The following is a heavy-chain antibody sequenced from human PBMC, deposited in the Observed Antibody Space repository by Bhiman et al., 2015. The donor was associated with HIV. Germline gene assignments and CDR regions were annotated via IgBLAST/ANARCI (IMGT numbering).Heavy chain of an antibody. D-gene: IGHD6-25*01. CDR3: ARDETQRRYALTAFDI. V-gene: IGHV3-7*03. CDR2: IKQDGSEK. Sequence: EVHLVESGGGLVRPGGSLRLSCVISGLKFSDAWVSWVRQAPGKGLEWVANIKQDGSEKYYVDSVKGRFTISRDNAKNSVYLQMNSLRAEDTALYYCARDETQRRYALTAFDIWGQGTMVTVSS. CDR1: GLKFSDAW. J-gene: IGHJ3*02.